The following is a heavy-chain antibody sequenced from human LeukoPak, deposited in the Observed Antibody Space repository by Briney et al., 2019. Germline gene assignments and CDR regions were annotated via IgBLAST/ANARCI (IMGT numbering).Heavy chain of an antibody. Sequence: GGSLRLSCAASGLTVSTNYMSWVRQAPRKGLEWVSAIYNDGNTYYADSVRGRFTISRDNFKNTLYLQMHSLRADDTAVYYCARDRAYGGVGDFDYWGQGTLVTVSS. D-gene: IGHD3-16*01. V-gene: IGHV3-66*01. J-gene: IGHJ4*02. CDR3: ARDRAYGGVGDFDY. CDR2: IYNDGNT. CDR1: GLTVSTNY.